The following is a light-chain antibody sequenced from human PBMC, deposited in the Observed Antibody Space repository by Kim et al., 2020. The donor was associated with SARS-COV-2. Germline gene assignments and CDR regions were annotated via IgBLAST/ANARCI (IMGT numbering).Light chain of an antibody. J-gene: IGLJ3*02. CDR2: EDN. CDR1: RGSIASNF. V-gene: IGLV6-57*01. Sequence: KTVTISCTRSRGSIASNFVQWYQQRPGSSPTTVIYEDNQRPSGVPDRFSGSVDRSSNSASLTISGLRTEDEADYYCQSYDSTNWVFGGGTKVTVL. CDR3: QSYDSTNWV.